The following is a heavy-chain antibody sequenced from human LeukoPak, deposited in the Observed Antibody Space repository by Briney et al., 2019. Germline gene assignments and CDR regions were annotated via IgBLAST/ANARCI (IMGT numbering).Heavy chain of an antibody. J-gene: IGHJ4*02. Sequence: SETLSLTCGVSGGSFSISYWSWIRQPPGKGLEWIGQIYHSGGANYNPSLRSRVTISIDTSKNQLSLRLSSVTAADTAVYYCAADMGDCGGDCYDYWGQGTLVTVSS. CDR1: GGSFSISY. CDR2: IYHSGGA. CDR3: AADMGDCGGDCYDY. D-gene: IGHD2-21*01. V-gene: IGHV4-34*01.